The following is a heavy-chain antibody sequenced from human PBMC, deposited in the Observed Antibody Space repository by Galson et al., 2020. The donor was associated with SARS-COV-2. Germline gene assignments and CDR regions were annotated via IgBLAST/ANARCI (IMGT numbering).Heavy chain of an antibody. V-gene: IGHV1-46*01. CDR3: ARDFAKELITIFGVVSGLGNGMDV. CDR1: GYTFTSYY. D-gene: IGHD3-3*01. Sequence: ASVKVSCKASGYTFTSYYMHWVRQAPGQGLAWVGIISPSGGSPSYEQKFQGRVTMTRDTSTSTVYMELSSLRSEDTAVYYCARDFAKELITIFGVVSGLGNGMDVWGQGTTVTFSS. CDR2: ISPSGGSP. J-gene: IGHJ6*02.